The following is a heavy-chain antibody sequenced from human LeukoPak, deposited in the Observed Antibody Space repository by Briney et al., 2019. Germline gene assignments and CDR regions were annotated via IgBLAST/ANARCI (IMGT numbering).Heavy chain of an antibody. D-gene: IGHD5-24*01. CDR1: GGTFSSYA. CDR2: IIPIFGTA. CDR3: ARGRDGYNSGELDY. Sequence: SVKVSCKASGGTFSSYAISWVQQAPGQGLEWMGRIIPIFGTANYAQKFQGRVTITTDESTSTAYMELSSLRSEDAAVYYCARGRDGYNSGELDYWGQGTLVTVSS. V-gene: IGHV1-69*05. J-gene: IGHJ4*02.